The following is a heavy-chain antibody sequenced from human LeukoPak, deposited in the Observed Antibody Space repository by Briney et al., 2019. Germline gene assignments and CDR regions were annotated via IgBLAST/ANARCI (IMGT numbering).Heavy chain of an antibody. CDR1: GFTFGDYG. CDR3: ARLLRKLYGRGGDYYFYMDV. D-gene: IGHD2-2*02. V-gene: IGHV3-20*04. Sequence: GGSLRLSCAASGFTFGDYGMSWVRQVPGKGLEWVSGINWNGSGAGYADSVKGRFTISRDNAKNSLYLQMNSLKAEDTALFYCARLLRKLYGRGGDYYFYMDVWGKGTTVTVSS. CDR2: INWNGSGA. J-gene: IGHJ6*03.